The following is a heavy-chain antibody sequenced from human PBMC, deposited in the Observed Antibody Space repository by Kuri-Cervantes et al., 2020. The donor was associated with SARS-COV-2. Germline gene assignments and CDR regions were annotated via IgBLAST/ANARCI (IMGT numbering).Heavy chain of an antibody. CDR3: ARQHLGYYMDV. CDR2: IYHSGST. V-gene: IGHV4-30-2*01. Sequence: SETLSLTCTVSGGSISSGGYYWSWIRQPPGKGLEWIGYIYHSGSTYYNPSLKSRVTISVDTSKNQFSLKLSSVTAADTAVYSCARQHLGYYMDVWGKGTTVTVSS. CDR1: GGSISSGGYY. J-gene: IGHJ6*03. D-gene: IGHD6-13*01.